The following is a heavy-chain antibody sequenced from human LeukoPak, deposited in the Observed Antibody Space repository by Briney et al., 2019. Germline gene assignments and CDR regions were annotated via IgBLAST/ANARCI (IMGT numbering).Heavy chain of an antibody. Sequence: SDTLSLTCTVSGGSISIYYWSWIRQPPGRGLEWIGYIYYSGSTNYNPSLKSRVTISVDTSKNQFSLKLSSVTAADTAVYYCARAPAAISRDAFDIWGQGTMVTVSS. D-gene: IGHD2-2*02. J-gene: IGHJ3*02. V-gene: IGHV4-59*07. CDR2: IYYSGST. CDR3: ARAPAAISRDAFDI. CDR1: GGSISIYY.